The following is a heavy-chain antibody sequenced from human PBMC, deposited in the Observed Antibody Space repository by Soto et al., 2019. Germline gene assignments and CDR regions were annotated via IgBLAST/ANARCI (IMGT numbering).Heavy chain of an antibody. V-gene: IGHV1-18*01. J-gene: IGHJ6*02. CDR1: GYTFTSYG. D-gene: IGHD2-2*01. CDR2: ISAYNGNT. Sequence: ASVKVSCKASGYTFTSYGISWVRQAPGQGLEWMGWISAYNGNTNYAQKLQGRVTMTTDTSTSTAYMELRSLRSDDTAVYYCARDTCSSTRCLNLYYYYYYGMDVRGQGTTVTVSS. CDR3: ARDTCSSTRCLNLYYYYYYGMDV.